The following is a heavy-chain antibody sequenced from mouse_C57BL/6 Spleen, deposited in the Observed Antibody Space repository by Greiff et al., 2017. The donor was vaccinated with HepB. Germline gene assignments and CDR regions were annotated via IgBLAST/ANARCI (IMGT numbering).Heavy chain of an antibody. CDR1: GYAFTNYL. D-gene: IGHD1-1*01. V-gene: IGHV1-54*01. CDR2: SNPGSGGT. Sequence: QVQLKQSGAELVRPGTSVKVSCKASGYAFTNYLIEWVKQRPGQGLEWIGVSNPGSGGTNYNEKFKGKATLTADKSSSTAYMQLSSLTSEDSAVYVCARAVLSRGFAYWGQGPLVT. J-gene: IGHJ3*01. CDR3: ARAVLSRGFAY.